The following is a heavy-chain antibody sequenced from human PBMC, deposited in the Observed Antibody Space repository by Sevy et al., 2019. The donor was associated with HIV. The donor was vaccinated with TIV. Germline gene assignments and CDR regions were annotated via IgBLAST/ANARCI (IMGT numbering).Heavy chain of an antibody. CDR2: IDNGGNI. V-gene: IGHV3-53*01. J-gene: IGHJ4*02. CDR1: GFTVSSNY. Sequence: GGSLRLSCAASGFTVSSNYMHWVRQAPGKGLEWVSLIDNGGNIHYADSVKGRFTISRDNSKNTLFLQMNSLRGEDTAVYYCARAPRYCSGGNCRTDYFDYRGQGIVVTVSS. D-gene: IGHD2-15*01. CDR3: ARAPRYCSGGNCRTDYFDY.